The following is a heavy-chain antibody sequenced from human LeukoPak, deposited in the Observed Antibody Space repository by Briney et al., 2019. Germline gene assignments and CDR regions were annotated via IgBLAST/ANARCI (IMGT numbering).Heavy chain of an antibody. CDR3: AELGITMIGGV. CDR2: IYSGGST. CDR1: GFTVTGNY. D-gene: IGHD3-10*02. Sequence: GGSLTLSCVASGFTVTGNYMNWVRKAPGEALEWESVIYSGGSTHYADSVKDRFTISRDNAKNSLYLQMNSLRAEDTAVYYCAELGITMIGGVWGKGTTVTISS. V-gene: IGHV3-66*01. J-gene: IGHJ6*04.